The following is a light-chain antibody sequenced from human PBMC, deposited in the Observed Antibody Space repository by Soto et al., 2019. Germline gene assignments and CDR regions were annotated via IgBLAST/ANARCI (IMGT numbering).Light chain of an antibody. CDR2: EVT. J-gene: IGLJ1*01. CDR1: NTDVGQDKS. V-gene: IGLV2-14*01. CDR3: VSYRDTDIRV. Sequence: QSVLTQPASVSGSRGQSITISCVGRNTDVGQDKSVSWYQQGPGKAPKLLIFEVTNRPSGVSSRFSGSRSGSTASLTISGLQPDDEGDYFCVSYRDTDIRVFGTGTKVT.